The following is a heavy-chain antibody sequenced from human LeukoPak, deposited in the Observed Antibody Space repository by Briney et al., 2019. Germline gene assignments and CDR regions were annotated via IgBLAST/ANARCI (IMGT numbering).Heavy chain of an antibody. Sequence: PSETLSLTCTVSGGSISSGDYYWSWIRQPPGKGLEWIGYIYYSGSTYYNPSLKSRVTISVDTSKNQFSLKLSYVTAADTAVYYCARVGGITGTTYYYYYYMDVWGKGTTVTVSS. V-gene: IGHV4-30-4*08. J-gene: IGHJ6*03. D-gene: IGHD1-20*01. CDR3: ARVGGITGTTYYYYYYMDV. CDR1: GGSISSGDYY. CDR2: IYYSGST.